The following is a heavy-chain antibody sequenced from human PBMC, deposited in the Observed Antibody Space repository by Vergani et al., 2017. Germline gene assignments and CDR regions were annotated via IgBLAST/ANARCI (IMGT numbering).Heavy chain of an antibody. Sequence: QVQLVESGGGVVQPGRSLRLSCAASGFTFSSHGMHWVRQAPGKGLEWVAVIWYDGSNKYYADAVKGRFTLSRDNSKNTLYLQMNSLRAEDAAVYYCVRERFGGAGSDFDYWGQGTLVTVSS. CDR2: IWYDGSNK. J-gene: IGHJ4*02. V-gene: IGHV3-33*01. D-gene: IGHD3-10*01. CDR3: VRERFGGAGSDFDY. CDR1: GFTFSSHG.